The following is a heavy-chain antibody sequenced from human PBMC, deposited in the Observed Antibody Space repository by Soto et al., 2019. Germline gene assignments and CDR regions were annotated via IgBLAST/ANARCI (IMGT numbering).Heavy chain of an antibody. Sequence: SETLSLTCTVSGGSISSGGYYWSWIRQHPGKGLEWIGYIYYSGSTYYNPSLKSRVTISVDTSKNQFSLRLSSVTAADTTVYYCARITASALTDYWGRGTLVTVSS. CDR2: IYYSGST. D-gene: IGHD2-21*01. J-gene: IGHJ4*02. CDR3: ARITASALTDY. CDR1: GGSISSGGYY. V-gene: IGHV4-31*03.